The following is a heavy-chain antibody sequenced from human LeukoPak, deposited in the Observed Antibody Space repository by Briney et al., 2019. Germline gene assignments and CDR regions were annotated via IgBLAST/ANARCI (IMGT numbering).Heavy chain of an antibody. J-gene: IGHJ6*02. CDR1: GYTFTSYG. D-gene: IGHD1-20*01. CDR2: ISAYNGNT. Sequence: ASVKVSCKASGYTFTSYGISWVRQAPGQGLEWMGWISAYNGNTNYAQKLQGRVTMTTDTSTSTAYMELRSLRSDDTAVYYCARDQLTGTTAHYYYGMGVWGQGTTVTVSS. CDR3: ARDQLTGTTAHYYYGMGV. V-gene: IGHV1-18*01.